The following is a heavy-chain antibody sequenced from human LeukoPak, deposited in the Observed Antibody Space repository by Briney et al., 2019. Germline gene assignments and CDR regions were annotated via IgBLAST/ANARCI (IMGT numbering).Heavy chain of an antibody. CDR1: GFTFSSYG. CDR3: TKADDSSGYYYPGLDY. D-gene: IGHD3-22*01. CDR2: TSYDGSNK. V-gene: IGHV3-30*18. Sequence: GGSLRLSCAASGFTFSSYGMHWVRQAPGKGLEWVAVTSYDGSNKYYADSVKGRFTISRDNSKNTLYLQMNSLRAEDTAVYYCTKADDSSGYYYPGLDYWGQGTLVTVSS. J-gene: IGHJ4*02.